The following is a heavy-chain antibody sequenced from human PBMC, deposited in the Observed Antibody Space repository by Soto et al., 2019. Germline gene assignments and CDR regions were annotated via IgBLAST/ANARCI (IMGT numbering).Heavy chain of an antibody. Sequence: QVQVVQSGDEVKKPGASVKVSCKASGYTFTNYGFSWVRQAPGQGLEWMGWISGYNGNTKYAEKFQGRVTMTTDTSTSTAPMELRSLRSDDTAVYYCAREGQARYSYYGMDSWGQVTAVTVSS. D-gene: IGHD2-21*01. J-gene: IGHJ6*02. V-gene: IGHV1-18*01. CDR1: GYTFTNYG. CDR3: AREGQARYSYYGMDS. CDR2: ISGYNGNT.